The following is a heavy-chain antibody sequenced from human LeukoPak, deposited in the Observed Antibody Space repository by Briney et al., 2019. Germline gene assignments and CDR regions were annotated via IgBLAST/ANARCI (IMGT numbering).Heavy chain of an antibody. J-gene: IGHJ4*02. V-gene: IGHV3-9*01. Sequence: PGGSLRLSWAASGFTFDDYAMHWGRPAPGKGLEGVSGISWNSGSIGYADSVKGRFTISRDNAKNSLYLQMNSLRAEDTALYYCAKAGTSSWGFDYWGQGTLVTVSS. CDR2: ISWNSGSI. D-gene: IGHD6-13*01. CDR1: GFTFDDYA. CDR3: AKAGTSSWGFDY.